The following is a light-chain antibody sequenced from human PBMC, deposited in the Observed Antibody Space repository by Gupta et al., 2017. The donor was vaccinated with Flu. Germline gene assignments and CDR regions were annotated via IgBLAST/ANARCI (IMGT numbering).Light chain of an antibody. CDR2: HAS. J-gene: IGKJ2*02. CDR3: QQSSNLPCT. Sequence: PDFQSVTPKEKVTITSRASQRIGRSLDWYQQKPGQSPKLLIKHASQDSSGVPSRFSGSGSGTDFTLTIKSLEAEDAAAYYCQQSSNLPCTFGQGTKLEIK. V-gene: IGKV6D-21*02. CDR1: QRIGRS.